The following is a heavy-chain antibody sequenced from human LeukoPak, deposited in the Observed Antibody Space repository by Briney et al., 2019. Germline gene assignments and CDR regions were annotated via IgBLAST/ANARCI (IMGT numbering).Heavy chain of an antibody. Sequence: GGSLRLSCVASGFTFSSYSMNWVRQAPGKGLEWVSVISSSSSYIYYADSVKGRFTISRDNAKNSLYLQMNSLTAEDTAVYYCARVGAAWSIDYWGQGTLVTVSS. J-gene: IGHJ4*02. CDR2: ISSSSSYI. D-gene: IGHD3-10*01. CDR3: ARVGAAWSIDY. CDR1: GFTFSSYS. V-gene: IGHV3-21*01.